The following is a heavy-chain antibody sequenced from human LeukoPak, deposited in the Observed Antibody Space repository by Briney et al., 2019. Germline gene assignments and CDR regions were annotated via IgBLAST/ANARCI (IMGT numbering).Heavy chain of an antibody. CDR1: GGSISSYY. CDR2: IYTSGST. Sequence: SETLSLTCTVSGGSISSYYWSWIRQPAGKGLEWIGRIYTSGSTNYNPSLKSRVTMSVDTSKNQFSLKLSSVTAEDTAVYYCAKDANRDRYDYFWGSYPYWGQGTLVTVSS. D-gene: IGHD3-16*02. V-gene: IGHV4-4*07. CDR3: AKDANRDRYDYFWGSYPY. J-gene: IGHJ4*02.